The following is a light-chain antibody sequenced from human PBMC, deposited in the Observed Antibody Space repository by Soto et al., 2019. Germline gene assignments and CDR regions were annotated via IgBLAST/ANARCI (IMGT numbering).Light chain of an antibody. CDR2: EVS. J-gene: IGLJ1*01. V-gene: IGLV2-14*01. Sequence: QSALTQPASVSGSPGQSITISCTGTSSDVGGYNYVSWYQQHPGKAPKLMIYEVSNRPSGVSNRFSGSKSGNTASLTISGLQAEDEADYYCSSYTSSREVFGTGTKLTAL. CDR1: SSDVGGYNY. CDR3: SSYTSSREV.